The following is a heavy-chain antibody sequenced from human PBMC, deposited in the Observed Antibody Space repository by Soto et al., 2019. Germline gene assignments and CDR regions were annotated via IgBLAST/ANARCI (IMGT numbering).Heavy chain of an antibody. CDR3: AKSKELGVSAPDH. D-gene: IGHD1-26*01. CDR1: GVTGNSNR. J-gene: IGHJ4*02. Sequence: PGGSLRLSCAASGVTGNSNRMILVRQATGKGLEWVSVIYTGDSTYYVDSVKDRFTISRDSSKNTLYLQMNSLRVEDTAVYYCAKSKELGVSAPDHWGQGTLVTVSS. CDR2: IYTGDST. V-gene: IGHV3-66*01.